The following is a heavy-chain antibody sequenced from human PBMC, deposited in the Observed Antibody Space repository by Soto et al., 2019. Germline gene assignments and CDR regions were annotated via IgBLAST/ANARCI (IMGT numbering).Heavy chain of an antibody. J-gene: IGHJ6*02. CDR2: INSDGSST. CDR1: GFTFSSYW. CDR3: ARLSSSWLYGMDV. D-gene: IGHD6-13*01. V-gene: IGHV3-74*01. Sequence: GESLKISCAASGFTFSSYWMHWARQAPGKGLAWVSRINSDGSSTSYADSVKGRFAISRDNAKNTLYLQMNSLRAEDTAVYYCARLSSSWLYGMDVWGQGTTVTVSS.